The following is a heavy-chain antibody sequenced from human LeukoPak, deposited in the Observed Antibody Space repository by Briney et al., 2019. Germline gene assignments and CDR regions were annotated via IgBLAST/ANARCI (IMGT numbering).Heavy chain of an antibody. CDR3: ATIWFGDNYFDY. CDR2: ISGSGGST. Sequence: PGGSLRLSCAASGFTFSSYAMHWVRQAPGKGLEWVSAISGSGGSTYYADSVKGRFTISRDNSKNTLYLQMNSLRAEDTAVYYCATIWFGDNYFDYWGQGTLVTVSS. CDR1: GFTFSSYA. J-gene: IGHJ4*02. D-gene: IGHD3-10*01. V-gene: IGHV3-23*01.